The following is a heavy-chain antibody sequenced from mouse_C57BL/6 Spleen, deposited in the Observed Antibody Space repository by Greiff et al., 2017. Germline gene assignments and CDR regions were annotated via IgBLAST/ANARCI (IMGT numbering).Heavy chain of an antibody. Sequence: QVQLQQPGAELVRPGTSVKLSCKASGYTFTSYWMHWVKQRPGQGLEWSGVIDPSDSYTNSNQKFKGKATLTVDTSASTAYMQLSSLTSEDSAVYYCARGATVVATEGFAYWGQGTLVTVSA. CDR3: ARGATVVATEGFAY. D-gene: IGHD1-1*01. J-gene: IGHJ3*01. CDR2: IDPSDSYT. CDR1: GYTFTSYW. V-gene: IGHV1-59*01.